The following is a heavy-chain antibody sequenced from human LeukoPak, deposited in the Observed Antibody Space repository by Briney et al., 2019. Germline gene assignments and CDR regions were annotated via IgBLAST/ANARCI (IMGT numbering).Heavy chain of an antibody. CDR3: ARCYGGSDAFDI. D-gene: IGHD2-15*01. J-gene: IGHJ3*02. CDR2: IYYSGST. V-gene: IGHV4-31*03. CDR1: GGSISSGGYY. Sequence: SQTLSLTCTVSGGSISSGGYYWSWIRQHPGKGLEWIGYIYYSGSTYYNPSLKSRVTISVDTSKNQFSLKLSSVTAADTAVYYCARCYGGSDAFDIWGQGTMVTVSS.